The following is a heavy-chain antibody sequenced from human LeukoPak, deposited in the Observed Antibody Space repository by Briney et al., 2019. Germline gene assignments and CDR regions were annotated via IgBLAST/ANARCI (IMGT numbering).Heavy chain of an antibody. D-gene: IGHD2-2*01. CDR2: IRNDGINK. V-gene: IGHV3-30*02. J-gene: IGHJ4*02. Sequence: GGSLRLSCAASGFIFINYGMHWVRQAPGKGLEWVAFIRNDGINKYYTDSVKGRFTISRDNSKNTLYLQMNSLRAEDTAVYYCARLNQLLWSDYWGQGTLVTVSS. CDR1: GFIFINYG. CDR3: ARLNQLLWSDY.